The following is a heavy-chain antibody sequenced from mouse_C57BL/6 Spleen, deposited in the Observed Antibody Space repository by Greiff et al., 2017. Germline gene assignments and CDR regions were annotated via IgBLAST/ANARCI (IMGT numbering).Heavy chain of an antibody. V-gene: IGHV1-80*01. Sequence: VQLQQSGAELVKPGASVKISCKASGYAFSSYWMNWVKQRPGKGLEWIGQIYPGDGDTNYNGKFKGKATLTADKSSSTAYMQLSSLTSEDSAVYFCARWGTTVEDWYFDVWGTGTTVTVSS. CDR1: GYAFSSYW. CDR2: IYPGDGDT. J-gene: IGHJ1*03. D-gene: IGHD1-1*01. CDR3: ARWGTTVEDWYFDV.